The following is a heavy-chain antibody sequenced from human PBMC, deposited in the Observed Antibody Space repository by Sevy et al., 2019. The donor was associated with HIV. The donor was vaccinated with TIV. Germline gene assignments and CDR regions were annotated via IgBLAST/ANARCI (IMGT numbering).Heavy chain of an antibody. D-gene: IGHD6-13*01. CDR1: GFTFSDYG. V-gene: IGHV3-30*02. CDR3: VKNTASAGTGGFDY. J-gene: IGHJ4*02. Sequence: GGSLRLSCTTSGFTFSDYGMHWVRQAPGKGPEWVTFIGYNGADRYYSDSVKGRFAISRDNSKNTLLLQMNSLRAEDTAIYYCVKNTASAGTGGFDYWGQGALVTVSS. CDR2: IGYNGADR.